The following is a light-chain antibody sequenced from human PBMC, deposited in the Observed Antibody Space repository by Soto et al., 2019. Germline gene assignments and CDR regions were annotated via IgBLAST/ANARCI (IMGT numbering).Light chain of an antibody. Sequence: EIGWTQSPGTLSLSPGESATLSCRASETLSSSYLAWFQQRPGQAPRLLIYGASNRATGIPDRFSGSGSRTNFSLTISRLDPEDFAVYYCHQYANSPPYTFGQGTKLEIK. CDR2: GAS. CDR3: HQYANSPPYT. J-gene: IGKJ2*01. V-gene: IGKV3-20*01. CDR1: ETLSSSY.